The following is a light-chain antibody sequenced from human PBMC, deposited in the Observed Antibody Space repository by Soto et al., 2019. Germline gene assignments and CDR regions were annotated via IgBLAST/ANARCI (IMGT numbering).Light chain of an antibody. Sequence: QSALTQPASVSGSPGQSITISCTGTSSDVGGYNYVSWFQHHPGKVPKLMIYEVSHRPSGDFDRFSGSKSGTTASLTISGLQAEDEADYYCCSFTNSYTWVFGGGTKVTVL. CDR3: CSFTNSYTWV. CDR1: SSDVGGYNY. J-gene: IGLJ3*02. CDR2: EVS. V-gene: IGLV2-14*01.